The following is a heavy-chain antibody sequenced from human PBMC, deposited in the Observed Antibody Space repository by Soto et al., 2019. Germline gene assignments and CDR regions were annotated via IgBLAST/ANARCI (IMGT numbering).Heavy chain of an antibody. CDR2: ISDSGGNT. D-gene: IGHD4-17*01. J-gene: IGHJ4*02. CDR1: GFTFGNYA. V-gene: IGHV3-23*01. CDR3: SKNSENYGHSKSAY. Sequence: GGSLRLSCAASGFTFGNYAMAWVRQAPGKGLEWVSSISDSGGNTFYADSVKGRFTISRDNSKNTLYLRMNSLRAEDTAVYYCSKNSENYGHSKSAYCGQGTLVTVSS.